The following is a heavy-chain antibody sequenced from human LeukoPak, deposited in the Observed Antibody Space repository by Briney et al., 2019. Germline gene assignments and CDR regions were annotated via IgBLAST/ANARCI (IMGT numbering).Heavy chain of an antibody. V-gene: IGHV3-21*06. D-gene: IGHD6-13*01. J-gene: IGHJ4*02. Sequence: GGSLRLSCAASGFTFNTYTMNRVRQAPGKGLEWVSFISTSSSYIYYADSVKGRFTVSRHNAKNFLYLQMNNLRAEDTAVYYCARDLDSSSWYVPYYWGQGTLVTVSS. CDR3: ARDLDSSSWYVPYY. CDR1: GFTFNTYT. CDR2: ISTSSSYI.